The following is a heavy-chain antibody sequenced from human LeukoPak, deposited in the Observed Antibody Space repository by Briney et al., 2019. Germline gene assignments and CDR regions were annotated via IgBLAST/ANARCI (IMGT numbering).Heavy chain of an antibody. J-gene: IGHJ1*01. CDR3: ANDLSSSTKCYDCE. D-gene: IGHD2-2*01. CDR1: GFTFSHYG. V-gene: IGHV3-30*02. Sequence: GGSLRLSCAASGFTFSHYGLHWVRQAPGKGLEWVAFIRYDGTNKYYADSVKGRFTISRDNSKNKLYLQMNSLRAEDTAVYYGANDLSSSTKCYDCEWGEGTLVTVSS. CDR2: IRYDGTNK.